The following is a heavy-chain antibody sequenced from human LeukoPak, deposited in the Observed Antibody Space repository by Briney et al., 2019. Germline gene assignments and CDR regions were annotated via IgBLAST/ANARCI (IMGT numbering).Heavy chain of an antibody. CDR2: IYSGGRT. V-gene: IGHV3-53*04. D-gene: IGHD6-13*01. CDR3: AGSYGNGWYGD. J-gene: IGHJ4*02. CDR1: GFSVNSYY. Sequence: GGSLKLSCAASGFSVNSYYMSWVRQAPGKGLEWVAAIYSGGRTYYADSVKGRFTISRHNSENTLNLQMNSLRPEDTALYYCAGSYGNGWYGDWGQGTLVTVSS.